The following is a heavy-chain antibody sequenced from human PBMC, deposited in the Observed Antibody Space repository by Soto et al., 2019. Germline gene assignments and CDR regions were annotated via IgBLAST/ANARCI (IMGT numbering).Heavy chain of an antibody. V-gene: IGHV4-30-4*01. J-gene: IGHJ3*02. D-gene: IGHD2-8*01. CDR2: IYYSGST. CDR3: GRVWGYRTTGVCYTAFDI. Sequence: NPSETLSLTCTVSGGSISSGDYYWSWIRQPPGKGLEWIGYIYYSGSTYYNPSLKSRVTISVDTSKNQFSLKLSSVTAADTAVYYCGRVWGYRTTGVCYTAFDIWGQGTMVTVSS. CDR1: GGSISSGDYY.